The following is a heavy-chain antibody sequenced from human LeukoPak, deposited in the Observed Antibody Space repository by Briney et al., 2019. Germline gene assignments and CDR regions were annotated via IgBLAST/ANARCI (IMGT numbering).Heavy chain of an antibody. D-gene: IGHD3-22*01. J-gene: IGHJ4*02. Sequence: SETLSLTCTVPGGSISSYYWSWIRQPAGKGLEWIGRIYTSGSTNYNPSLKSRVTMSVDTSKNQFSLKLSSVTAADTAVYYCARDSRYYYDSSGYLLLDYWGQGTLVTVSS. CDR2: IYTSGST. CDR3: ARDSRYYYDSSGYLLLDY. V-gene: IGHV4-4*07. CDR1: GGSISSYY.